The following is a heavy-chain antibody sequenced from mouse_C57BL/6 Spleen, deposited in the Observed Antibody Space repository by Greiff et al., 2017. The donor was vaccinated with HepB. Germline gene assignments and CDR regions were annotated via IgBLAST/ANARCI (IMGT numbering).Heavy chain of an antibody. CDR1: GYSFTDYN. Sequence: EVKLVESGPELVKPGASVKISCKASGYSFTDYNMNWVKQSNGKSLEWIGVINPNYGTTSYNQKFKGKATLTVDQSSSTASMQLNSLTSEDSAVYYCARGAGYHFPFAYWGQGTLVTVSA. V-gene: IGHV1-39*01. CDR3: ARGAGYHFPFAY. D-gene: IGHD2-2*01. CDR2: INPNYGTT. J-gene: IGHJ3*01.